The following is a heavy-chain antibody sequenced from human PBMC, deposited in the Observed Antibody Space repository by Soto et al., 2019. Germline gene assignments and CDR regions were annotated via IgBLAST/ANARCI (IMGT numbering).Heavy chain of an antibody. CDR3: ARALEGRFSPFDY. Sequence: SETLSLTCAVYGGSFSGYYWSWIRHPPGKGLEWIGEINHSGSTNYNPSLRSRVTISVDTSKNQFSLKLSSVTAADTAVYYCARALEGRFSPFDYWGQGTLVTVSS. V-gene: IGHV4-34*01. CDR1: GGSFSGYY. CDR2: INHSGST. D-gene: IGHD3-3*01. J-gene: IGHJ4*02.